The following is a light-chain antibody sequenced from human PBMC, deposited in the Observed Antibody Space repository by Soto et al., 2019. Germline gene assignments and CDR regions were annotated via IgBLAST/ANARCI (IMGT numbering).Light chain of an antibody. Sequence: QSVLTQPPSVSAAPGQRVTISCSGSGSNIGSNYLSWYQQLPGTAPKLLLYDNDKRPSGIPARFSSSKSGTSATLDITVLQTGDEADYYGVTWDSSLNVWMFGGGTKLTVL. V-gene: IGLV1-51*01. CDR3: VTWDSSLNVWM. J-gene: IGLJ3*02. CDR1: GSNIGSNY. CDR2: DND.